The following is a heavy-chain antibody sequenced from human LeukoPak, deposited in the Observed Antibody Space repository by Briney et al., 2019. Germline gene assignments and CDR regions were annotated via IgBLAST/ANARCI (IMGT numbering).Heavy chain of an antibody. CDR2: IYHSGST. J-gene: IGHJ4*02. D-gene: IGHD2/OR15-2a*01. Sequence: SETLSLTCAVYGGSFSGYYWSWIRQPPGKGLEWIGEIYHSGSTNYNPSLKSRVTISVDTSKNQFSLKLSSVTAADTAVYYCARDRVLLPFDYWGQGTLVTVSS. V-gene: IGHV4-34*01. CDR1: GGSFSGYY. CDR3: ARDRVLLPFDY.